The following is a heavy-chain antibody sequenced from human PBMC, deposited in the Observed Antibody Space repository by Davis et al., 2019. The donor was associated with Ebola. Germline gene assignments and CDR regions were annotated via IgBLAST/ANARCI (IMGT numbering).Heavy chain of an antibody. V-gene: IGHV4-34*01. CDR1: GGSFSGYY. D-gene: IGHD3-3*01. CDR2: INHSGST. CDR3: ARVPARITIFGVVITDAFDI. J-gene: IGHJ3*02. Sequence: SETLSLTCAVYGGSFSGYYWSWIRQPPGKGLEWFGEINHSGSTNYNPSLKRRVTISVDTSKNQFSLKLSSVTAADTAVYYCARVPARITIFGVVITDAFDIWGQGTMVTVSS.